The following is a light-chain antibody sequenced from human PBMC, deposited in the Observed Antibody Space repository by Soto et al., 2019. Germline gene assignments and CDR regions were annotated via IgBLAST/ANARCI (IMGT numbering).Light chain of an antibody. CDR2: DAS. CDR3: QQRSNWPPS. V-gene: IGKV3-11*01. J-gene: IGKJ3*01. CDR1: QSVSSS. Sequence: EIVLTQSPATLSLSPGERATLSCRASQSVSSSLAWHQQKPGQAPRLLIYDASNRATGIPARFSGSGSGTDLTLTISSLEPEDFAVYYCQQRSNWPPSFGPGTKVDIK.